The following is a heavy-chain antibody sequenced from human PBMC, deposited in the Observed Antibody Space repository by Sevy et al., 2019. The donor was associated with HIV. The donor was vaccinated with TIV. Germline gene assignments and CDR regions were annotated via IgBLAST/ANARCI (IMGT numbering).Heavy chain of an antibody. CDR2: ISYDGSYE. V-gene: IGHV3-30*04. D-gene: IGHD6-19*01. Sequence: GGPLRLSCAASGFTFNTYAIHWVRQAPGKGLEWVALISYDGSYEYYADSVEGRFTISRDNSKNTLYLQMNSLRAEDTAVYYCARSSLVVAGSYGMDVWGQGTTVTVSS. CDR3: ARSSLVVAGSYGMDV. J-gene: IGHJ6*02. CDR1: GFTFNTYA.